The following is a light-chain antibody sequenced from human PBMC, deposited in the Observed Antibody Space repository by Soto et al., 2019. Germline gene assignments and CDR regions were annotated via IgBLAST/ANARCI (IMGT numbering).Light chain of an antibody. CDR2: DDD. Sequence: QSVMTQPPSVSAAPGQKVTISCSGSSSNIGGNSVSWYQQLPGTAPKLLIYDDDKRPSGIPDRLSGSKSGTSATLGITGFQTGDEADYYCGSWDSSLSAYVFATGTKLTVL. J-gene: IGLJ1*01. V-gene: IGLV1-51*01. CDR3: GSWDSSLSAYV. CDR1: SSNIGGNS.